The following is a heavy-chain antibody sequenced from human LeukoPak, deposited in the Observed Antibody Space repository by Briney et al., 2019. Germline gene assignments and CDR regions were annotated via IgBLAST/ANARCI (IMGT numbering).Heavy chain of an antibody. CDR2: IKPDGSEK. Sequence: GGSLRLSCAASGFTFSTYWMSWVRQAPGKGLEWVSNIKPDGSEKYYVDSVKGRFTISRDNAKNSLYLQMKSLRAEDTAVYYCARGNPHEVATIDCWGQGTLVTVSS. D-gene: IGHD5-12*01. CDR1: GFTFSTYW. V-gene: IGHV3-7*01. CDR3: ARGNPHEVATIDC. J-gene: IGHJ4*02.